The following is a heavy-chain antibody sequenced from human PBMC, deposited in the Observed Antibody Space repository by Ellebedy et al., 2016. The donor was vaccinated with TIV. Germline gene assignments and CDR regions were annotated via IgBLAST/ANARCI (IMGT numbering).Heavy chain of an antibody. Sequence: GESLKISCAASEFTFSNYAMTWVRQAPGSGLEWVTAISTSGDKTYYPDSVKGRFTVSRDNSRNTLYLQMNGLRADDTAVYYCARKIYHYFDYWGQGALVTVSP. CDR1: EFTFSNYA. V-gene: IGHV3-23*01. CDR2: ISTSGDKT. CDR3: ARKIYHYFDY. J-gene: IGHJ4*02. D-gene: IGHD3-3*01.